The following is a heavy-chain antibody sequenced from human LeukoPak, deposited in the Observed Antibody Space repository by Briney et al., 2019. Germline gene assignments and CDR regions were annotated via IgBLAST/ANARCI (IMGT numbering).Heavy chain of an antibody. CDR2: IYYSGST. Sequence: PSETLSLTCTVSGGSISSYCWSWIRQPPGKGLEWIGYIYYSGSTNYNPSLKSRVTISVDTSKNQFSLKLSSVTAADTAVYYCARVGRSGWLQYWDWGQGTLVTVSS. J-gene: IGHJ4*02. V-gene: IGHV4-59*01. D-gene: IGHD5-12*01. CDR3: ARVGRSGWLQYWD. CDR1: GGSISSYC.